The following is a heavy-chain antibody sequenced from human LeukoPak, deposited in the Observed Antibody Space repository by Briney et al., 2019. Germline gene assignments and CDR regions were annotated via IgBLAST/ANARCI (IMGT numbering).Heavy chain of an antibody. CDR2: INHSGST. J-gene: IGHJ4*02. Sequence: PSETLSLTCVFSGESFSGYYWSWIRQPPGKGLEWIGDINHSGSTNYNPSLKSRVTISVDTSKNQFSLKLSSVTAADTAVYYCARCVLGYSYGMRHSATTLNYFDYWGQGTLVTVSS. V-gene: IGHV4-34*01. CDR3: ARCVLGYSYGMRHSATTLNYFDY. D-gene: IGHD5-18*01. CDR1: GESFSGYY.